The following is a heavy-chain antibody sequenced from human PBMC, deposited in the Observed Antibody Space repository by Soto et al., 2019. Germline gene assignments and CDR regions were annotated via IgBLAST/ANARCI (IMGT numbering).Heavy chain of an antibody. CDR2: INPNSGGT. CDR1: GGTFSSYA. J-gene: IGHJ4*02. V-gene: IGHV1-2*02. Sequence: GASVKVSCKASGGTFSSYAISWVRQAPGQGLEWMGWINPNSGGTNYAQKFQGRVTMTRDTSISTAYMELSRLRSDDTAVYYCARSGRVDTIDYWGQGTLVTVYS. CDR3: ARSGRVDTIDY. D-gene: IGHD5-18*01.